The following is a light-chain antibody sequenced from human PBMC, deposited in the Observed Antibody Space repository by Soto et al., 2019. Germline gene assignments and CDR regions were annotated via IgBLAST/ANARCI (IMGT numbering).Light chain of an antibody. J-gene: IGKJ5*01. CDR1: QGISSS. CDR3: QHLNNYPSIT. V-gene: IGKV1-9*01. Sequence: DIQLTQSPSFLSASVGDRVTITCRASQGISSSLAWYQQKPGKAPRLLIYAASTLQSGVPSRFRGSGSGTEFTLTISSLQPEDFATYYCQHLNNYPSITFGQGTRLEIK. CDR2: AAS.